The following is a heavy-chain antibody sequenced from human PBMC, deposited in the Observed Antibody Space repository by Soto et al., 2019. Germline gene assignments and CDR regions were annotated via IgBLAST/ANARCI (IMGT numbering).Heavy chain of an antibody. D-gene: IGHD2-15*01. CDR3: ARRYCSDSYCSYFDY. J-gene: IGHJ4*02. V-gene: IGHV4-34*01. CDR2: INHSGFT. CDR1: GGSFTTYY. Sequence: QVQLHQWGAGLLKPSETLSLTCAVYGGSFTTYYWSWIRQSPGKGLGWIGEINHSGFTNYNPSLQSRVTTSVDTSKNQFSLQLRSVTAADTAIYYCARRYCSDSYCSYFDYWGRGTLVSVSS.